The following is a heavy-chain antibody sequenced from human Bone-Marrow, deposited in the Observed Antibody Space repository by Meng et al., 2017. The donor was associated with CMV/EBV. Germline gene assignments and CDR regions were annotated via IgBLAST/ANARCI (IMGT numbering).Heavy chain of an antibody. Sequence: GESLKISCAASGFTYSSYAMSWVRQAPGKGLEWVSAISGSGGSTYDADSVKGRVTISRDNSKNTLYLQMNSLRAEDTAVYYCAKDLNLVYYDFWSGHGSAFDICGEATMATSSS. CDR3: AKDLNLVYYDFWSGHGSAFDI. V-gene: IGHV3-23*01. CDR1: GFTYSSYA. CDR2: ISGSGGST. J-gene: IGHJ3*02. D-gene: IGHD3-3*01.